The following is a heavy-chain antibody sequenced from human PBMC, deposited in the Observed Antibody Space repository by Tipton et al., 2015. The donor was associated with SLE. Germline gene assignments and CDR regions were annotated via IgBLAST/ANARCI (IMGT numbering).Heavy chain of an antibody. CDR2: ISYDGSNK. CDR1: GFTFFTYA. D-gene: IGHD6-19*01. Sequence: QLVQSGGGVVQPGRSLRLSCAASGFTFFTYAMHWVRQAPGKGLEWVAVISYDGSNKYYADSVKGRFTISRDNSKNTLYLQMNSLRAEDTAVYYCARYFPAGLYSSGWSWGQGTLVTVSS. V-gene: IGHV3-30*14. CDR3: ARYFPAGLYSSGWS. J-gene: IGHJ5*02.